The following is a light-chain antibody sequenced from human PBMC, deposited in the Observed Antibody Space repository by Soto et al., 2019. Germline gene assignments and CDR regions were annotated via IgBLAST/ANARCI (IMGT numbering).Light chain of an antibody. J-gene: IGKJ5*01. V-gene: IGKV3-11*01. CDR1: QSVSSY. CDR3: QQRSNWPPFIT. CDR2: DAS. Sequence: EIVLTQSPATLSLSPGERATLSCRASQSVSSYLAWYQQTPGQAPRLLIYDASNRATGIPARFSGSGSGTDVTLTISSLEPEDFAVYYCQQRSNWPPFITFGQGTRLEIK.